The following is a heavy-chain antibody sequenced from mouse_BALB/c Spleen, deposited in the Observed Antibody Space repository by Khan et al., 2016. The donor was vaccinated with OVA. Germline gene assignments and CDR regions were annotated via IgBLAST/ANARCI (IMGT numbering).Heavy chain of an antibody. CDR1: GYTFTSYW. D-gene: IGHD1-1*01. J-gene: IGHJ2*01. Sequence: QVQLQQSGAELVKAGASVKMSCKASGYTFTSYWMHWVKQRLGQGLEWFAETNPTNGRPYYNEKFKSKATLTVDKSSSTAYMLLSGPTCEDSAVYYCARIKKIVATYFDYWGQGTTLTVSS. CDR2: TNPTNGRP. V-gene: IGHV1S81*02. CDR3: ARIKKIVATYFDY.